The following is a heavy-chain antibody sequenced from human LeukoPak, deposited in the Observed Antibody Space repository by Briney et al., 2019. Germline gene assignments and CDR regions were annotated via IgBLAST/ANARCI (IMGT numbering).Heavy chain of an antibody. V-gene: IGHV4-34*01. CDR2: INHSGST. D-gene: IGHD6-19*01. J-gene: IGHJ4*02. CDR3: ARGRARYSSGWDY. CDR1: GGSFSGYY. Sequence: SETLSLTCAVYGGSFSGYYWSWIRQPPGKGLEWIGEINHSGSTNYNPSLKSRVTISVDTSKNQFSLKLSSVTAADTDVYYCARGRARYSSGWDYWGQGTLVTVSS.